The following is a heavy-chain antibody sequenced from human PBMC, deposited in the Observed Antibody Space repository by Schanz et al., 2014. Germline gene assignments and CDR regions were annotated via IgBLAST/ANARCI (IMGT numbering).Heavy chain of an antibody. CDR1: GFTFSSYA. CDR3: TRANYRRKINFDY. CDR2: LSGSGGST. J-gene: IGHJ4*02. V-gene: IGHV3-23*04. D-gene: IGHD3-10*01. Sequence: EGQLAESGGGLVQPGGSLRLSCAASGFTFSSYAMSWVRQAPGKGLEWVSALSGSGGSTYYADSVKGRFTISRDNSKNTLYLQRNSRRAENAAVYYCTRANYRRKINFDYWGRGTLVTVAS.